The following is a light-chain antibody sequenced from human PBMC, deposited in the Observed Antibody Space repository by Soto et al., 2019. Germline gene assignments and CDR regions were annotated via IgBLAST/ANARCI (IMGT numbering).Light chain of an antibody. Sequence: EIVLTQSPDTLSLSPGERATLSCRASQSVSSNLAWYQQKPGQAPRLLIYGASTRATGIPARFSASGTGTDFTLTISDVQPEDFAVYYCHQRQSWPRTFGQGTKVDIK. V-gene: IGKV3-11*01. J-gene: IGKJ1*01. CDR2: GAS. CDR1: QSVSSN. CDR3: HQRQSWPRT.